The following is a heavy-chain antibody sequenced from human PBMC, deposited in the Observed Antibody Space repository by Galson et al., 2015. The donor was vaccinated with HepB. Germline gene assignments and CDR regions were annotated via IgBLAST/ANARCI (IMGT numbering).Heavy chain of an antibody. CDR2: ISYDGSNK. D-gene: IGHD6-13*01. CDR1: GFTFSSYA. CDR3: ARDGGGSSWYGGGHY. J-gene: IGHJ4*02. V-gene: IGHV3-30*04. Sequence: SLRLSCAASGFTFSSYAMHWVRQAPGKGLEWVAVISYDGSNKYYADSVKGRFTISRDNSKNTLYLQMNSLRAEDTAVYYCARDGGGSSWYGGGHYWGQGTLVTVSS.